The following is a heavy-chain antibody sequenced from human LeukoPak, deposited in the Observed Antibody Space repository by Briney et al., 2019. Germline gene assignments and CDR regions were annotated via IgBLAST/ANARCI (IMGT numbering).Heavy chain of an antibody. CDR2: IYASGST. V-gene: IGHV4-4*07. D-gene: IGHD2/OR15-2a*01. Sequence: SKTFSLTSGFSVGPFSISYWTGLAHPAGKERDGIGGIYASGSTNYNPSLKSRVTISMDKSKNHFSLNLKSVTAADTAFYYCARDFYGDDGHHPFDYWGQGIQVTVSS. CDR3: ARDFYGDDGHHPFDY. CDR1: VGPFSISY. J-gene: IGHJ4*02.